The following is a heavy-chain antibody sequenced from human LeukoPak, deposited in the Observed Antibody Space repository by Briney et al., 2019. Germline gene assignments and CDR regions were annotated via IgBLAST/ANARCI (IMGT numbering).Heavy chain of an antibody. V-gene: IGHV4-59*01. Sequence: PSETLSLTCTVSGGSISSYYWSWIRQPPGKGLEWIGYIYYNGSTNYNPSLKSRVTISVDTSKNQFSLKLSSVTAADTAVYYCARDSGYDFWSGYRGHAFDIWGQGTMVTVSS. CDR2: IYYNGST. CDR1: GGSISSYY. D-gene: IGHD3-3*01. CDR3: ARDSGYDFWSGYRGHAFDI. J-gene: IGHJ3*02.